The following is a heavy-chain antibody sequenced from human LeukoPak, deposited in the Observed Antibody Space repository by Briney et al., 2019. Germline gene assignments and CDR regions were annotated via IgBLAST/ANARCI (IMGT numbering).Heavy chain of an antibody. J-gene: IGHJ6*03. CDR2: ISGSGGST. D-gene: IGHD3-22*01. CDR3: AREGSVEYYVSSGYYSGYYMDV. CDR1: GFTFSSYA. Sequence: GGSLRLSRAASGFTFSSYAMSWVRQAPGKGLEWVSAISGSGGSTYYADSVKGRFTISRDNSKNTLYLQMNSLRAEDTAVYYCAREGSVEYYVSSGYYSGYYMDVWGKGTTVTVSS. V-gene: IGHV3-23*01.